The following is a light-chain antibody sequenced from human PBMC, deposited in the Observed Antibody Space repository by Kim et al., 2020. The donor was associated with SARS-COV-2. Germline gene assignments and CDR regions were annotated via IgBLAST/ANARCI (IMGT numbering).Light chain of an antibody. Sequence: QGEGAPLSCRAVHSIGIRVAWYHQTRVQATRLLIYDAALRATGIPDRFGGSGSGTDFTLTIGSLDPEDFGVYFCQQYSKLPPAPSFGGGTKVDIK. CDR1: HSIGIR. V-gene: IGKV3-11*01. J-gene: IGKJ4*01. CDR3: QQYSKLPPAPS. CDR2: DAA.